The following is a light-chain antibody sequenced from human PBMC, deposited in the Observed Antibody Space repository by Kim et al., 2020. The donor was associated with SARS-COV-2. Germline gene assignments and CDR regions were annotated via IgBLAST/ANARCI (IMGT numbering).Light chain of an antibody. CDR3: QVWDSSTV. Sequence: YELTQPLSVSVALGQTARITCGGNNIGSKNVHWYQQKPGQAPVLVIYRDSNRPSGIPERFSGSNSGNTATLTIRRAQAGDEADYYCQVWDSSTVFGGGTQLTVL. V-gene: IGLV3-9*01. CDR2: RDS. J-gene: IGLJ3*02. CDR1: NIGSKN.